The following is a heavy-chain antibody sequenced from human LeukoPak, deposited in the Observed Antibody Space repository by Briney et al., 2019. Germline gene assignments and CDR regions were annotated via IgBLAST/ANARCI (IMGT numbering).Heavy chain of an antibody. CDR2: IIPIFGTA. Sequence: SVKVSCKASGGTFSSYAISWVRQAPGQGLEWMGGIIPIFGTANYAQKFQGRVTITTDESTSTAYMELSSLRSEDTAVYYCARGGYCSSASCYHYYYYYMDVWGKGTTVTVSS. V-gene: IGHV1-69*05. CDR1: GGTFSSYA. CDR3: ARGGYCSSASCYHYYYYYMDV. D-gene: IGHD2-2*01. J-gene: IGHJ6*03.